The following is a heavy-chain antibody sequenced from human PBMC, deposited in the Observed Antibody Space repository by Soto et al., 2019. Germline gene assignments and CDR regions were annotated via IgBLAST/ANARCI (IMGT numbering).Heavy chain of an antibody. V-gene: IGHV4-34*01. J-gene: IGHJ5*02. CDR1: GGSFSGYY. Sequence: SETLSLTCAVYGGSFSGYYWSWIRQPPGKGLEWIGEINHSGSTNYNPSLKSRVTISVDKSKNQFSLKLSSVTAADTAVYYCARSYMVRGVANWFDPWGQGTLVTVSS. CDR2: INHSGST. D-gene: IGHD3-10*01. CDR3: ARSYMVRGVANWFDP.